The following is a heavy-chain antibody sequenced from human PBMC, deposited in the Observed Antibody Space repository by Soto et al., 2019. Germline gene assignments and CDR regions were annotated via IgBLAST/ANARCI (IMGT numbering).Heavy chain of an antibody. CDR1: GFTFSSYG. D-gene: IGHD7-27*01. Sequence: QVQLVESGGGVVQPGRSLRLSCAASGFTFSSYGMHWVRQAPGKGLEWVAVISYDGSNKYYADSVKGRFTISRDNSKNTLDLQMTSLRAEDTAVYYGAKDLLGPGRAYGMDVWGQGTTVTVSS. V-gene: IGHV3-30*18. CDR3: AKDLLGPGRAYGMDV. CDR2: ISYDGSNK. J-gene: IGHJ6*02.